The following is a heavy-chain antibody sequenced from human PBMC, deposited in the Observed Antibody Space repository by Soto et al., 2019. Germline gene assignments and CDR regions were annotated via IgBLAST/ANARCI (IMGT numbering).Heavy chain of an antibody. CDR3: AGGLLWFGEDCYGMDV. Sequence: ASVKVSCKASGYTFTSYYMHWVRQAPGQGLEWMGIINPSGGSTSYAQKFQGRVTMTRDTSTSTVYMELSSLRSEDTAVYYCAGGLLWFGEDCYGMDVWGQGTTVTVSS. CDR2: INPSGGST. J-gene: IGHJ6*02. V-gene: IGHV1-46*01. D-gene: IGHD3-10*01. CDR1: GYTFTSYY.